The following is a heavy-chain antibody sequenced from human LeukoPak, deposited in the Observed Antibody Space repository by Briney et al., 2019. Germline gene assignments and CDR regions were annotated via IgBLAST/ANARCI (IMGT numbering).Heavy chain of an antibody. D-gene: IGHD3-22*01. CDR3: AKSPHFDSSSYPHDY. CDR1: GFTFSSYA. J-gene: IGHJ4*02. Sequence: GGSLRLSCAASGFTFSSYAMHWVRQAPGKGLEWVSAISPGGSDTYYADSVKGRFTISRDNSKNTLYLQLNSLRAEDTAVYFCAKSPHFDSSSYPHDYWGQGTLVTVSS. V-gene: IGHV3-23*01. CDR2: ISPGGSDT.